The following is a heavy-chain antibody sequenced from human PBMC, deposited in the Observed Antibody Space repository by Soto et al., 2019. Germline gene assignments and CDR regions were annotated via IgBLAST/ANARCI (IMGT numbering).Heavy chain of an antibody. CDR1: GFTFSTYG. V-gene: IGHV3-30*18. Sequence: GGSLRLSCAASGFTFSTYGMHWVRQAPGKGLEWVAVISYDGSNKYYADSVKGRLTISRDNSKNTLYLQMNSLRAEDTAVYYCAKDSGSGYYGSVDYWGQGTLVTVSS. CDR3: AKDSGSGYYGSVDY. J-gene: IGHJ4*02. CDR2: ISYDGSNK. D-gene: IGHD3-10*01.